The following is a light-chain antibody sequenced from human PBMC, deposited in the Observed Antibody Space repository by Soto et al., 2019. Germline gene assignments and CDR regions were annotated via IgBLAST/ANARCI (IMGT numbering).Light chain of an antibody. J-gene: IGKJ2*01. CDR1: QSISSE. CDR3: QQGHNWPLT. Sequence: EIVMTQSPSTLSVSPGERATLSCRASQSISSELAWYQQKPGQPPRLLIYSASTRATGVPASFTGSGSGSELTLTDSGLQSEDLAVYDCQQGHNWPLTFGQGTRLEI. V-gene: IGKV3-15*01. CDR2: SAS.